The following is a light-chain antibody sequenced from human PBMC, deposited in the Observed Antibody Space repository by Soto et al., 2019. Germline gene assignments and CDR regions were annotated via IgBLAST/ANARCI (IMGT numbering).Light chain of an antibody. J-gene: IGKJ1*01. CDR2: GAS. CDR3: QQYGSSPWT. Sequence: EVVMTQSPATLSVSPGERATLSCRASQTVSSNLAWYQQKHGQAPRLLIYGASSRATGIPDRFSGSGSGTDFTLTISRLEPEDFAVYYCQQYGSSPWTFGQGTKVDIK. V-gene: IGKV3-20*01. CDR1: QTVSSN.